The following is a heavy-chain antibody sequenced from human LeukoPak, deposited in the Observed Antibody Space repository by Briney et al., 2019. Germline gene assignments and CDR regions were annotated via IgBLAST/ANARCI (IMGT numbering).Heavy chain of an antibody. Sequence: SETLSLTXTVSGGSISSYYWSWIRQPPGKGLEWIGYIYYSGSTNYNPSLKSRVTISVDTSKNQFSLKLSSVTAADTAVYYCARAGYYDSSGYYYWGQGTLVTVSS. CDR2: IYYSGST. CDR3: ARAGYYDSSGYYY. CDR1: GGSISSYY. V-gene: IGHV4-59*01. D-gene: IGHD3-22*01. J-gene: IGHJ4*02.